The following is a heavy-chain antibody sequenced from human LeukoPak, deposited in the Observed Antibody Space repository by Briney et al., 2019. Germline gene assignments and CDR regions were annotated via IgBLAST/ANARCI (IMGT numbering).Heavy chain of an antibody. Sequence: GGSLRLSCAASGFTFSDYYMSWVRQAPGKGLEWVSYISRGGSTIYYADSVKGRFTISRDNAENSLYLQLNSLRAEDTAVYYCARELTGSRWQFDYWGQGTLVTASS. D-gene: IGHD6-13*01. CDR1: GFTFSDYY. J-gene: IGHJ4*02. CDR3: ARELTGSRWQFDY. V-gene: IGHV3-11*01. CDR2: ISRGGSTI.